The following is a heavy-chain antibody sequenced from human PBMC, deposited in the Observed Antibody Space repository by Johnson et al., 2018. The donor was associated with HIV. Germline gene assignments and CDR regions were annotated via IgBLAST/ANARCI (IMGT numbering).Heavy chain of an antibody. CDR2: IRQDGSER. CDR3: ARDRTITGNDPFDI. Sequence: MQLVESGGGLVQPGGSLKLSCAASGFTLSSYWMNWVRQAPGKGLEWVANIRQDGSERYYVDSVKGRFTISRDNAKTSLYLQMNSLRAEDTALYYCARDRTITGNDPFDIWGQGTMVTVSS. D-gene: IGHD1-20*01. V-gene: IGHV3-7*03. CDR1: GFTLSSYW. J-gene: IGHJ3*02.